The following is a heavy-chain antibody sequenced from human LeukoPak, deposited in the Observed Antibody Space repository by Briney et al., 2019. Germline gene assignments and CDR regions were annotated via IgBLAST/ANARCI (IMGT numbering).Heavy chain of an antibody. Sequence: GGSLRLSCAASGFTFSSAWMNWVRQAPGKGLEWVAVIWYDGSNKYYADSVKGRFTISRDNSKDTLYLQTNSLRAEDTAVYYCATDRNSGKYYDYWGQGTLVSVSS. CDR2: IWYDGSNK. V-gene: IGHV3-33*08. D-gene: IGHD1-26*01. J-gene: IGHJ4*02. CDR3: ATDRNSGKYYDY. CDR1: GFTFSSAW.